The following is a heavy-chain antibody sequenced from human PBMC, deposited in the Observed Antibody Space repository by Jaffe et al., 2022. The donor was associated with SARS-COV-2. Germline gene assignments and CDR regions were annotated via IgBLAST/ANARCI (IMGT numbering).Heavy chain of an antibody. CDR1: GYTLTELS. J-gene: IGHJ3*02. CDR2: FDPEDGET. CDR3: ATSRDNMVRGVIIENAFDI. V-gene: IGHV1-24*01. Sequence: QVQLVQSGAEVKKPGASVKVSCKVSGYTLTELSMHWVRQAPGKGLEWMGGFDPEDGETIYAQKFQGRVTMTEDTSTDTAYMELSSLRSEDTAVYYCATSRDNMVRGVIIENAFDIWGQGTMVTVSS. D-gene: IGHD3-10*01.